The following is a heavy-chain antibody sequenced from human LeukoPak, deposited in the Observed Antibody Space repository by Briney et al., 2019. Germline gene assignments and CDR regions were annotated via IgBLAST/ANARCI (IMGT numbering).Heavy chain of an antibody. CDR3: WVYSSGWNRAYYFDY. CDR1: GFTFGDYA. D-gene: IGHD6-19*01. V-gene: IGHV3-49*04. CDR2: IRSKAYGGTT. Sequence: GGSLRLSCTASGFTFGDYAMSWVRQAPGKGLEWVGFIRSKAYGGTTEYAASVKGRFTISRDDSKSIAYLQMNSLKTEDTAAYYCWVYSSGWNRAYYFDYWGQGTLVTVSS. J-gene: IGHJ4*02.